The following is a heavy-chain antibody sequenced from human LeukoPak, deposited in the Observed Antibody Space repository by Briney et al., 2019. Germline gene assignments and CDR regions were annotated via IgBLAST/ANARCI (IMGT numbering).Heavy chain of an antibody. Sequence: PSETLSLTCTVSGGSISSYYWSWIRQPPGKGLEWIGYIYYSGSTYYNPSLKSRVTISVDTSKNQFSLKLSSVTAADTAVYYCARLVTMIVADQGFYFDYWGQGTLVTVSS. CDR2: IYYSGST. CDR3: ARLVTMIVADQGFYFDY. D-gene: IGHD3-22*01. V-gene: IGHV4-59*08. J-gene: IGHJ4*02. CDR1: GGSISSYY.